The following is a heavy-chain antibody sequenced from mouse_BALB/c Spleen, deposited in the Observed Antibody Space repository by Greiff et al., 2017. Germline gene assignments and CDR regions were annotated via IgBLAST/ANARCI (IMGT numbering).Heavy chain of an antibody. J-gene: IGHJ3*01. CDR2: IDPANGNT. CDR1: GFNIKDTY. CDR3: ARGTDGYSSFAY. D-gene: IGHD2-3*01. V-gene: IGHV14-3*02. Sequence: VHVKQSGAELVKPGASVKLSCTASGFNIKDTYMHWVKQRPEQGLEWIGRIDPANGNTKYDPKFQGKATITADTSSNTAYLQLSSLTSEDTAVYYCARGTDGYSSFAYWGQGTLVTVSA.